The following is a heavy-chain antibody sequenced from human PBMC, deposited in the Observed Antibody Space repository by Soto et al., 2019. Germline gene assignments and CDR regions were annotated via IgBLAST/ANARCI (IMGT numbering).Heavy chain of an antibody. CDR1: GFTFGDYA. J-gene: IGHJ6*03. CDR2: IRSKAYGGTT. D-gene: IGHD2-15*01. V-gene: IGHV3-49*03. Sequence: PGGSLRLSCTASGFTFGDYAMSWFRQAPGKGLEWVGFIRSKAYGGTTEYAASVKGRFTTSRDDSKSIAYLQMNSLKTEDTAVYYCTRDYTVVVVAATQYYYYMDVWGKGTTVTVSS. CDR3: TRDYTVVVVAATQYYYYMDV.